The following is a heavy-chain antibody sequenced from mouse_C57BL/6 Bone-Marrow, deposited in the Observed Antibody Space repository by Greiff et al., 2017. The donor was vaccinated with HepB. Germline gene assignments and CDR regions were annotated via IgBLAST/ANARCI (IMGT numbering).Heavy chain of an antibody. CDR3: ARPSYYYGSSYVFDYAMDC. V-gene: IGHV14-3*01. CDR1: GFNIKNTY. D-gene: IGHD1-1*01. Sequence: VHVKQSVAELVRPGASVKLSCTASGFNIKNTYMHWVKQRPEQGLEWIGRIDPANGNTKYAPKFQGKATITADTSSNTAYLQLSSLTSEDTAIDYCARPSYYYGSSYVFDYAMDCWGQGTSVTVSS. CDR2: IDPANGNT. J-gene: IGHJ4*01.